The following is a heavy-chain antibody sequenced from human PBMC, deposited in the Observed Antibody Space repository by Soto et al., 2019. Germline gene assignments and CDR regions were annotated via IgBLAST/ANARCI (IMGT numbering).Heavy chain of an antibody. D-gene: IGHD3-10*01. J-gene: IGHJ6*02. CDR1: GFTVSSNY. Sequence: GGSLRLSCAASGFTVSSNYMSWVRQAPGKGLEWVSVIYSGGSTYYADSVKGRFTISRDNSKNTLYLQMNSLRAEDTAVYYCARDASEILWFGETLYYGMDVWGQGTTVTVSS. CDR2: IYSGGST. V-gene: IGHV3-53*01. CDR3: ARDASEILWFGETLYYGMDV.